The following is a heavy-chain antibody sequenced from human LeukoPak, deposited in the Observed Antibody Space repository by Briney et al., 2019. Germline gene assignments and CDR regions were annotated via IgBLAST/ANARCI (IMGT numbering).Heavy chain of an antibody. CDR2: IYTSGST. V-gene: IGHV4-61*02. J-gene: IGHJ3*02. CDR3: ARDRYYYDTSGPPLDI. D-gene: IGHD3-22*01. Sequence: SETLSLTCTVSGGSISSGSYYWSWIRQPAGKGLEWIGRIYTSGSTYYNPSLKSRVTMSVDTSKNQFSLRLSSVTAADTAVYYCARDRYYYDTSGPPLDIWGQGTMVTVSS. CDR1: GGSISSGSYY.